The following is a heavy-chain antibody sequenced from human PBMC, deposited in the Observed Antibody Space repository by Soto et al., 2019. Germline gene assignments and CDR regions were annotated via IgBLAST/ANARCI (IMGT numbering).Heavy chain of an antibody. CDR1: GYTFTSYY. CDR3: ARGVTIFGVVIINWFDP. J-gene: IGHJ5*02. CDR2: INPSGGST. Sequence: QVQLVQSGAEVKKPGASVKVSCKASGYTFTSYYMHWVRQAPGQGLEWMGIINPSGGSTSYAQKFQGGVTMTRDTSTSTVYMELSSLRSEDTAVYYCARGVTIFGVVIINWFDPWGQGTLVTVSS. D-gene: IGHD3-3*01. V-gene: IGHV1-46*01.